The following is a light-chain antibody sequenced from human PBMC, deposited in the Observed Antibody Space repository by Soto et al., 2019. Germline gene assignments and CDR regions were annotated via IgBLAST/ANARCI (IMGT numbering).Light chain of an antibody. CDR3: QSYDNNLRVGV. CDR1: SSNIGPRSD. V-gene: IGLV1-40*01. CDR2: ING. Sequence: QAVVTQPPSVSGAPGQRVTISCTGNSSNIGPRSDVHWYQLLPGTAPKVLIYINGNRPSGVPDRFSGSKSGTSASLVITGLQAEDEGDYYCQSYDNNLRVGVFGGGTKLTVL. J-gene: IGLJ3*02.